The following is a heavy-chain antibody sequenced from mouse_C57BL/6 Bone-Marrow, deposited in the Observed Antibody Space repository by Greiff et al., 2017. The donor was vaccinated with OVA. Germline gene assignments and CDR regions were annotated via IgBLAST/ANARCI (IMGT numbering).Heavy chain of an antibody. Sequence: QVQLQQPGAELVKPGASVKLSCKASGYTFTSYWMHWVKQRPGQGLEWIGMIHPNSGSTNYNEKFKGKAILTADKSSSTAYMELRSLTSEDSAVYYCTPPHYYAMDYWGQGTSVTVSS. J-gene: IGHJ4*01. CDR2: IHPNSGST. V-gene: IGHV1-64*01. CDR3: TPPHYYAMDY. CDR1: GYTFTSYW.